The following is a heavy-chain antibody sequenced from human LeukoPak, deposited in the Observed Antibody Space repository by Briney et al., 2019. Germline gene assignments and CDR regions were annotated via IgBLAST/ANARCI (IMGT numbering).Heavy chain of an antibody. CDR2: SKNDGSST. J-gene: IGHJ3*02. V-gene: IGHV3-74*01. CDR1: GFPSSWDW. D-gene: IGHD3-16*01. Sequence: GGPLRLSCAVCGFPSSWDWMHWVRQAPGKALVWVSRSKNDGSSTSYADSVKGRFTISRDNAKNTLYLQMNSLRAEDTAVYYCARELPRIGGQTDASDIWGQGTMVTVS. CDR3: ARELPRIGGQTDASDI.